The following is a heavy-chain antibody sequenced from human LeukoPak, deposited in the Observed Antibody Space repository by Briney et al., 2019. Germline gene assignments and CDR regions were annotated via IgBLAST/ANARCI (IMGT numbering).Heavy chain of an antibody. D-gene: IGHD6-13*01. CDR3: ARHIAAAQDY. CDR2: IYYSGST. Sequence: SETLSLTCTVSGGSISSSSYYWGWIRQPPGKGLEWIGSIYYSGSTYYNPSLKSRVTISVGTSKNQFSLKLSSVTAADTAVYYCARHIAAAQDYWGQGTLVTVSS. CDR1: GGSISSSSYY. V-gene: IGHV4-39*01. J-gene: IGHJ4*02.